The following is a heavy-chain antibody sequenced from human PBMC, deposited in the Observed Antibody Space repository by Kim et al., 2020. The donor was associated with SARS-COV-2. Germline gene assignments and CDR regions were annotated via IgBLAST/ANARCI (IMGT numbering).Heavy chain of an antibody. CDR3: ARRSGEITSFGVAQRYFMVV. Sequence: GESLKISCKGSGYSFTSYWIGWVRQMPGKGLEWMGIIYPGDSDTRYSPSFQGQGTISADKSISTAYLQWSSRKASDTAMYYCARRSGEITSFGVAQRYFMVVWCKGTT. V-gene: IGHV5-51*01. CDR1: GYSFTSYW. J-gene: IGHJ6*03. D-gene: IGHD3-3*01. CDR2: IYPGDSDT.